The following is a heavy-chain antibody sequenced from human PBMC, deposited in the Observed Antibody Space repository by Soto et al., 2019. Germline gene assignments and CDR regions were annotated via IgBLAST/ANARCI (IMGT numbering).Heavy chain of an antibody. D-gene: IGHD3-22*01. Sequence: ASVKVSCKASGGTFSSYAISWVRQAPGQGLEWMGGIIPIFGTANYAQKFQGRVTITADESTSTAYMELSSLRSEDTAVYYCASRDSANSSGYYYPGYFNYWGQGTLVTVSS. J-gene: IGHJ4*02. CDR2: IIPIFGTA. V-gene: IGHV1-69*13. CDR1: GGTFSSYA. CDR3: ASRDSANSSGYYYPGYFNY.